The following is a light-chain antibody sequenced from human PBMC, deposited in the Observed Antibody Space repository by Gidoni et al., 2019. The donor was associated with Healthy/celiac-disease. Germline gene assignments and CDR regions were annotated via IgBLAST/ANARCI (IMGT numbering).Light chain of an antibody. CDR3: SSYTSSSTYV. V-gene: IGLV2-14*01. J-gene: IGLJ1*01. CDR2: DVS. Sequence: QSALTQPSSLSGSPGPSITLSCTGTSSDVGGYNHVSWYQQHPGKAPKLMIYDVSKRPSGVSNRFSGSKSGNTASLTISGLQAEDEADYYCSSYTSSSTYVFGTGTKVTVL. CDR1: SSDVGGYNH.